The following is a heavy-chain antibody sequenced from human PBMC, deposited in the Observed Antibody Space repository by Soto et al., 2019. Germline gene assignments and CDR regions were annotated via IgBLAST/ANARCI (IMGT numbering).Heavy chain of an antibody. J-gene: IGHJ3*02. Sequence: ASVKVSCKVSGYTLTELSMHWVRQAPGKGLEWMGGFDPEDGETIYAQKFQGRVTVTEDTSTDTAYMELSSLRSEDTAVYYCATKVPEWELLAVWAFDIWGQGTMVTVSS. D-gene: IGHD1-26*01. CDR3: ATKVPEWELLAVWAFDI. V-gene: IGHV1-24*01. CDR1: GYTLTELS. CDR2: FDPEDGET.